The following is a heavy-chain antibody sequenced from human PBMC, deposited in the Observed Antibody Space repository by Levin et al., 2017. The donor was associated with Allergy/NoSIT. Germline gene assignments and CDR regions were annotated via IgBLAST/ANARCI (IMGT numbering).Heavy chain of an antibody. Sequence: SGPTLVKPTQTLTLTCTFSGFSLSTSGVGVGWIRQPPGKALEWLALIYWDDDKRYSPSLKSRLTITKDTSKNQVVLTMTNMDPVDTATYYCARTASFYSSRRYYCDYWGQGTLVTVSA. CDR3: ARTASFYSSRRYYCDY. CDR1: GFSLSTSGVG. V-gene: IGHV2-5*02. J-gene: IGHJ4*02. CDR2: IYWDDDK. D-gene: IGHD6-13*01.